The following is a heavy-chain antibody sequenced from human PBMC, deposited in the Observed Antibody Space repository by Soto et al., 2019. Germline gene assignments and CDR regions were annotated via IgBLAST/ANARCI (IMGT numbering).Heavy chain of an antibody. CDR3: AKDSLYCSSTSCPLSWFDP. Sequence: GGSLRLSCAASGFTFSSYAMSWVRQAPGKGLEWVSAISGSGGSTYYADSVKGRFTISRDNSKNTLYLQMNSLRAEDTAVYYCAKDSLYCSSTSCPLSWFDPWGQGTLVTVSS. CDR2: ISGSGGST. D-gene: IGHD2-2*01. V-gene: IGHV3-23*01. J-gene: IGHJ5*02. CDR1: GFTFSSYA.